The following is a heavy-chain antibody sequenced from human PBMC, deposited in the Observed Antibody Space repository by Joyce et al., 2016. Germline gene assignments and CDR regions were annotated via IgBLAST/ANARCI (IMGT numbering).Heavy chain of an antibody. D-gene: IGHD5-18*01. Sequence: EVQLLESGGGLVQPGGSLRLSCAASGFTFSSHAMSWVRQAPGKGVEWVAVIRDNIHNRYYADSVKGRFSISRDKTKNTVYLQMNSLRVEDTALYYCVREYRGYTYAHPFDFWGQGTLVTVSS. V-gene: IGHV3-23*01. J-gene: IGHJ4*02. CDR2: IRDNIHNR. CDR3: VREYRGYTYAHPFDF. CDR1: GFTFSSHA.